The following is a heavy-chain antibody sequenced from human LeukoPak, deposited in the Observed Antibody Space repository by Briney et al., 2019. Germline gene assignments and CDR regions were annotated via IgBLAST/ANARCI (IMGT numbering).Heavy chain of an antibody. CDR1: GFTFISYW. Sequence: GGSLRLSCAASGFTFISYWMSWVRQAPGKGLEWVSGIGGSGTRTYYADSVKGRFTISRDNSKNTLYLQMNSLRDEDTAVYYCAKDSHWILFDDWGQGTLVTVSS. CDR2: IGGSGTRT. D-gene: IGHD2-2*03. CDR3: AKDSHWILFDD. J-gene: IGHJ4*02. V-gene: IGHV3-23*01.